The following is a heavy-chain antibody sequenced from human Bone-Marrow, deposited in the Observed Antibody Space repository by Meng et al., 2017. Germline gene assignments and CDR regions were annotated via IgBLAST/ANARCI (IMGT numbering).Heavy chain of an antibody. CDR1: GGSFSGYY. CDR3: ARGRYCSGGSCYLYYFDY. V-gene: IGHV4-34*01. D-gene: IGHD2-15*01. Sequence: SETLSLTCAVYGGSFSGYYWSWIRQPPGKGLEWIGEINHSGSTNYNPSLKSRVTISVDTSKNQFSLKLSSMTAADTAVYYCARGRYCSGGSCYLYYFDYWGQGTLVTVSS. CDR2: INHSGST. J-gene: IGHJ4*02.